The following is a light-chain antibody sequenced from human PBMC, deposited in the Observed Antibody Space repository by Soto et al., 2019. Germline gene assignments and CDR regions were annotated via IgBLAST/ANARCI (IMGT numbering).Light chain of an antibody. CDR2: KAS. J-gene: IGKJ1*01. V-gene: IGKV1-5*03. CDR3: QQYKSYSSWT. CDR1: QSISSW. Sequence: DIQMTQSPSTLSASVGDRVTITCRASQSISSWSAWYQQKPGKAPKLLIYKASYLQSWVPSTFSGSGSGTEFTLTISSLQPDDFATYYCQQYKSYSSWTFGQGTKVDIK.